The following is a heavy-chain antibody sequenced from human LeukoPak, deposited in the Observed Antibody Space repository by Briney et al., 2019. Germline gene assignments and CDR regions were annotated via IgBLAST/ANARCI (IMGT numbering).Heavy chain of an antibody. J-gene: IGHJ3*02. Sequence: PSETLSLTCTASGVSISSHYWSWIRQSPGNGLEWLGYISYIGSTNYSPSLKSRLTISIDTSKNQFSLRLSSVTAADTAVYFCAGDQLALNALDMWGQGTMVTVSS. CDR2: ISYIGST. V-gene: IGHV4-59*11. CDR1: GVSISSHY. CDR3: AGDQLALNALDM. D-gene: IGHD1-1*01.